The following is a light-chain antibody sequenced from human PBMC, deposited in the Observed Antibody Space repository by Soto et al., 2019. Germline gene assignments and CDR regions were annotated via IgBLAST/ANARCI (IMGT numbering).Light chain of an antibody. Sequence: DIQMTQSPSTLSASVGDRVTITCRASQSISSWLAWYQQKPGKAPKLLIYAASGLASGVPSRFSGSVSGTEFTLTISSLQPDDFATYSCQRYDTYSWTFGQGTKV. CDR2: AAS. CDR3: QRYDTYSWT. V-gene: IGKV1-5*03. CDR1: QSISSW. J-gene: IGKJ1*01.